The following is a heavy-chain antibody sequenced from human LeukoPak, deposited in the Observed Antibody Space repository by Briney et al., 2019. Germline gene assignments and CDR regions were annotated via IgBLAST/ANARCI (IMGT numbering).Heavy chain of an antibody. CDR3: ARDLSDCTNGVCYTGSFDY. Sequence: GGSLRLSCAASGFTVSSNYMSWVRQAPGEGLEWVANIKQDGSEKYYVDSVKGRFTISRDNAKNSLYLQMNSLRAEDTAVYYCARDLSDCTNGVCYTGSFDYWGQGTLVTVSS. D-gene: IGHD2-8*01. V-gene: IGHV3-7*01. CDR2: IKQDGSEK. J-gene: IGHJ4*02. CDR1: GFTVSSNY.